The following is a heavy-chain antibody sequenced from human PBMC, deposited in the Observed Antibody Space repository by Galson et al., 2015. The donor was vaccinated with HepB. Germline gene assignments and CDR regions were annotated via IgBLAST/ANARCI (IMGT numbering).Heavy chain of an antibody. D-gene: IGHD6-13*01. CDR3: ARTHPGIAAAGSYFDY. V-gene: IGHV2-70*04. CDR1: GFSLSTSGMR. J-gene: IGHJ4*02. Sequence: PALVKPTQTLTLTCTFSGFSLSTSGMRVSWIRQPPGKALEWLARIDWDDDKFYSTSLKTRLTISKDTSKNQVVLTMTNMDPVDTATYYCARTHPGIAAAGSYFDYWGQGTLVTVSS. CDR2: IDWDDDK.